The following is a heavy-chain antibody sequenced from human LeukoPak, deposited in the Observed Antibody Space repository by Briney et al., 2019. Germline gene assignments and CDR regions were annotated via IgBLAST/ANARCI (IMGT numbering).Heavy chain of an antibody. D-gene: IGHD3-3*01. CDR1: GFTFNSYS. CDR2: ISGSNSYI. CDR3: AKGSKAVLFTRDHYMDV. J-gene: IGHJ6*03. V-gene: IGHV3-21*01. Sequence: GGSLRLSCAASGFTFNSYSMNWVRQAPGKGLEWVSSISGSNSYIYYADSVRGRFTISRDNSKNTLYLQMNSLRAEDTAVYFCAKGSKAVLFTRDHYMDVWGKGTTVTISS.